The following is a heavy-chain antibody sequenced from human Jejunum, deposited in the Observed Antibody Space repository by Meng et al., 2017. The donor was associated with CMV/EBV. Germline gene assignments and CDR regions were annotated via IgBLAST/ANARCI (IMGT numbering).Heavy chain of an antibody. J-gene: IGHJ4*01. CDR2: IGRDGSGT. D-gene: IGHD2-15*01. CDR1: GFTITTHW. V-gene: IGHV3-7*01. CDR3: ARYYCESGSCFIDY. Sequence: GFTITTHWMHWVRQAAGKGLEWLAKIGRDGSGTDYVDSLEGRFTINRDNAKNSMYLQMNSLRAEDTAVYYCARYYCESGSCFIDYWGHGTLVTVSS.